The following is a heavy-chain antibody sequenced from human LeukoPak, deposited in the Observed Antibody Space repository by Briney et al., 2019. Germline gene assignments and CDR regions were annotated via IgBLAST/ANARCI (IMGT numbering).Heavy chain of an antibody. CDR2: IYHSGST. J-gene: IGHJ4*02. D-gene: IGHD3-3*01. V-gene: IGHV4-38-2*02. CDR1: GYSISSGYY. CDR3: AREGYDFWSGQLD. Sequence: SSETLSLTCTVSGYSISSGYYWGWIRQPPGKGLEWIGSIYHSGSTYYNPSLKSRVTISVDTSKNQFSLKLSSVTAADTAVYYCAREGYDFWSGQLDWGQGTLVTVSS.